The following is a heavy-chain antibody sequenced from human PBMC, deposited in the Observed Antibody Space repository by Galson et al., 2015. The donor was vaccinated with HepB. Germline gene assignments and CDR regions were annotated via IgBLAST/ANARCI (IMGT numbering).Heavy chain of an antibody. CDR1: GFTFSSYA. V-gene: IGHV3-23*01. CDR2: ISGSGGST. D-gene: IGHD3-10*01. Sequence: SLRLSCAASGFTFSSYAMSWVRQAPGKGLEWVSAISGSGGSTYYADSVKGRFTISRDNSKNTLYLQMNSLRAEDTVVYYCAKVPALGVRGAGMDVWGQGTTVTVSS. J-gene: IGHJ6*02. CDR3: AKVPALGVRGAGMDV.